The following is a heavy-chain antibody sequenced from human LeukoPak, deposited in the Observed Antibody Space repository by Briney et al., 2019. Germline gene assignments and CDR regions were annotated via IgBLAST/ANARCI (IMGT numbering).Heavy chain of an antibody. J-gene: IGHJ4*02. CDR3: ARESSSYNYDY. V-gene: IGHV4-59*01. D-gene: IGHD6-6*01. Sequence: SETLSLTCTVSGGSISSYYWSWIRQPPGKGLEWIGYIYYSGSTNYNPSLKSRVTISVDTSKNQFSLRLSSVTAADTAVYYCARESSSYNYDYWGQGTLVTVSS. CDR2: IYYSGST. CDR1: GGSISSYY.